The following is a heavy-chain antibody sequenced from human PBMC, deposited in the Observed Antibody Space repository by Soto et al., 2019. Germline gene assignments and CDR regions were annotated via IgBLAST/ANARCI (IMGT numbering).Heavy chain of an antibody. J-gene: IGHJ6*02. CDR3: ARNYDSSGYPGYYYGMDV. CDR1: GGTFSSYA. CDR2: IIPIFGTA. D-gene: IGHD3-22*01. V-gene: IGHV1-69*13. Sequence: SVKVSCKASGGTFSSYAISWVRQAPGQGLEWMGGIIPIFGTANYAQKFQGRVTITADESTSTAYMELSSLRSEDTAVYYCARNYDSSGYPGYYYGMDVWGQGTTVTVSS.